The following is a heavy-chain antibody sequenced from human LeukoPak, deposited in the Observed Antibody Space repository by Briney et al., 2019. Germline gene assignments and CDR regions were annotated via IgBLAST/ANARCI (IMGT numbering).Heavy chain of an antibody. J-gene: IGHJ3*02. CDR2: IWYDGSNK. CDR1: GFIFSNYG. CDR3: ARAGYYDSSGSTRAFDI. Sequence: GGSLRLSCAASGFIFSNYGIHWVRQAPGKGLEWVAVIWYDGSNKYYADSVKGRFTISRDNSKNTLYLQMNSLGAEDTAVYYCARAGYYDSSGSTRAFDIWGQGTMVTVSS. D-gene: IGHD3-22*01. V-gene: IGHV3-33*08.